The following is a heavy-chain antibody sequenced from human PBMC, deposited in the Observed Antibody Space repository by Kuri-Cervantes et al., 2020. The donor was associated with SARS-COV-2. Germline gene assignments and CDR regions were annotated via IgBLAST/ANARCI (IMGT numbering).Heavy chain of an antibody. V-gene: IGHV3-23*03. Sequence: GESLKIPCAASGFTLSSYSMRWVRQAPGQGLEWVSVINSGGSSTYYSDSVKGRFIISRDNSKNTLYLQMNSLRAEETAVYYCSKVAEYYDFWGGPWAAYYFDYWGQGTLVTVSS. CDR3: SKVAEYYDFWGGPWAAYYFDY. CDR1: GFTLSSYS. D-gene: IGHD3-3*01. J-gene: IGHJ4*02. CDR2: INSGGSST.